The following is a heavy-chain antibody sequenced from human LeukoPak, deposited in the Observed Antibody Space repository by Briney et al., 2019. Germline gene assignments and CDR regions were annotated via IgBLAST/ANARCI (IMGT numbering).Heavy chain of an antibody. CDR1: GYTFTGYY. D-gene: IGHD3-22*01. CDR3: ARVPREGVVIPYGMDV. V-gene: IGHV1-2*02. CDR2: INPSSGGT. Sequence: ASVKVSCKASGYTFTGYYMHWVRQAPGQGLEWMGWINPSSGGTNYAQKFQGRVTMTRDTSISTAYMELSRLRSDDTAVYYCARVPREGVVIPYGMDVWGQGTTVTVSS. J-gene: IGHJ6*02.